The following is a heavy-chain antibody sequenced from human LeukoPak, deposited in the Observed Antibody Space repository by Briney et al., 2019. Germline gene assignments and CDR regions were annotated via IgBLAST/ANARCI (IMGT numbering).Heavy chain of an antibody. CDR2: IYYSGST. CDR1: GGSISNYY. J-gene: IGHJ2*01. Sequence: SETLSLTCTVSGGSISNYYWSWIRQPPGKGLEWIGYIYYSGSTNYNPSLKSRVTISVDTSKNQFSLKLSSVTAADTAVYYCARLQYYDFWSGYSVSGYFDLWGRGTLVTVSS. V-gene: IGHV4-59*01. D-gene: IGHD3-3*01. CDR3: ARLQYYDFWSGYSVSGYFDL.